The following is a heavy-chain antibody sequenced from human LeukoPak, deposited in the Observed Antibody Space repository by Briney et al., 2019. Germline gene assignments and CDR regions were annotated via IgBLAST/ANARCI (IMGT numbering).Heavy chain of an antibody. V-gene: IGHV3-43D*03. D-gene: IGHD2-15*01. Sequence: GGSLRLSCAASGFTFDDYAMHWVRQAPGKGLEWISLISWEGGSTHYADSVKGRFTISRDNNKKSLYLQMNSLRVEDTAMYYCAKDGVVAALGDNWFDPWGQGTLVTVSS. CDR1: GFTFDDYA. CDR2: ISWEGGST. CDR3: AKDGVVAALGDNWFDP. J-gene: IGHJ5*02.